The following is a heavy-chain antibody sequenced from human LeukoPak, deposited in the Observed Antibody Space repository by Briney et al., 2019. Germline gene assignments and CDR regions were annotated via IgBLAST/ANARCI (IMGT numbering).Heavy chain of an antibody. CDR3: ARDVEYSSSSVFSDAFDI. D-gene: IGHD6-6*01. CDR2: ISSSSSYI. J-gene: IGHJ3*02. Sequence: GGSLRLSCAASGFTFSSYSMNRVRQAPGKGLEWVSSISSSSSYIYYADSVKGRFTISRDNAKNSLYLQMNSLRAEDTAVYYCARDVEYSSSSVFSDAFDIWGQGTMVTVSS. CDR1: GFTFSSYS. V-gene: IGHV3-21*01.